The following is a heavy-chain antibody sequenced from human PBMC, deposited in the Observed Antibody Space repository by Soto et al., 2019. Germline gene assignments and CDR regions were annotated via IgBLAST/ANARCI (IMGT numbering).Heavy chain of an antibody. CDR1: GYTFTSYV. D-gene: IGHD6-6*01. J-gene: IGHJ6*02. V-gene: IGHV1-3*01. CDR2: INAGNGDT. CDR3: ARVASSSSPYYYGMDV. Sequence: ASVKVSCKASGYTFTSYVMHWVRQAPGQRLEWMGWINAGNGDTKFSQKFQGRVTITRDTSASTAYMELSSLRSEDTAVYYCARVASSSSPYYYGMDVWGQGTTVPVSS.